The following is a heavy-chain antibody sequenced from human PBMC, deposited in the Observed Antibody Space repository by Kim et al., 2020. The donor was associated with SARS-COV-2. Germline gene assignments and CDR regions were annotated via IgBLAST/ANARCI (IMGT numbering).Heavy chain of an antibody. Sequence: GGSLRLSCAASGFTFPSYWMSWVRQAPGKGLEWVANIKPDGSEKYYVDSVKGRFTFSRDNARNSLFLQMNNLRAEDTAVYYCARDPLSHSAGTNWYFDLWGRGTLVTVSS. CDR2: IKPDGSEK. CDR1: GFTFPSYW. D-gene: IGHD1-1*01. V-gene: IGHV3-7*01. J-gene: IGHJ2*01. CDR3: ARDPLSHSAGTNWYFDL.